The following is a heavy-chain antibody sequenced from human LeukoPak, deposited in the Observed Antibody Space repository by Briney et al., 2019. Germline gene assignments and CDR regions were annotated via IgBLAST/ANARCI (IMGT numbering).Heavy chain of an antibody. Sequence: GGSLRLSWTASGSTFSSYWMHWVRQAPGKGLVWVSRINSDGSSTSYADSVKGRFTISRDNAKNTLYLQMNSLRAEDTAVYYCARDPHVNVIPFDYWGQGTLVTVSS. CDR3: ARDPHVNVIPFDY. D-gene: IGHD2-8*01. CDR1: GSTFSSYW. J-gene: IGHJ4*02. V-gene: IGHV3-74*01. CDR2: INSDGSST.